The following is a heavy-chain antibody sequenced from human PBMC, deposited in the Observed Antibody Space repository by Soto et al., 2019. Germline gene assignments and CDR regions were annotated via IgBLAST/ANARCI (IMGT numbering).Heavy chain of an antibody. V-gene: IGHV3-33*06. Sequence: QVQLVESGGGVVQPGGSLRLSCATSGFTFSDSGMHWVRQAPGKGLEWVAVIWSDGSDKSYADSVEGRFTISRDNSKNTMYFQKNKLKAQETGVRFFVKGNLYCHPFGWGGGFDYWGQGTLVTVSS. CDR1: GFTFSDSG. CDR3: VKGNLYCHPFGWGGGFDY. D-gene: IGHD3-10*01. CDR2: IWSDGSDK. J-gene: IGHJ4*02.